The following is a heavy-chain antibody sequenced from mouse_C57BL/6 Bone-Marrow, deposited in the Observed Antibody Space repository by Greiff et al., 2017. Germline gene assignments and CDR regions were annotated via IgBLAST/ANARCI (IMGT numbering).Heavy chain of an antibody. CDR3: ARRGTPYYFDY. V-gene: IGHV1-69*01. Sequence: QVQLQQPGAELVMPGASVKLSCKASGYTFTSYWMHWVKQRPGQGLEWIGEIDPSDSYTNYNQKFKGKSTLTVDKSSSTAYMPLSSLTSEDSAVYYCARRGTPYYFDYWGQGTTLTVSS. CDR1: GYTFTSYW. J-gene: IGHJ2*01. CDR2: IDPSDSYT. D-gene: IGHD2-14*01.